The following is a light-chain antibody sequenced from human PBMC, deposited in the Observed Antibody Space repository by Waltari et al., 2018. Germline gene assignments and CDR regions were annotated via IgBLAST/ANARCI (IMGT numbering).Light chain of an antibody. V-gene: IGKV3-15*01. J-gene: IGKJ2*01. CDR1: QRVSNN. Sequence: EAMMTQSPATLSVSPGDRATLSCRASQRVSNNVAWFQQNPGQDPSPLIYDASTRATGVPARFSGSGSGTEFTLTISSLQTEDFAVYYCQQYNNWPLYTFGQGTKLEIK. CDR2: DAS. CDR3: QQYNNWPLYT.